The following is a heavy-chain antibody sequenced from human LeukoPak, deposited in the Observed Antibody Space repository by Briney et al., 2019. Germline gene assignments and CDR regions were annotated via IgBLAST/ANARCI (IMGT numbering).Heavy chain of an antibody. J-gene: IGHJ4*02. CDR1: GFTFDDYA. V-gene: IGHV3-43*02. CDR3: AKVSGYSKEYYDFWSGYAPFDY. CDR2: ISGDGGST. Sequence: GGSLRLSCAASGFTFDDYAMHWVRQAPGKGLEWVSLISGDGGSTYYADSVKGRFTISRDNSKNSLYLQMNSLRTEDTALYYCAKVSGYSKEYYDFWSGYAPFDYWGQGTLVTVSS. D-gene: IGHD3-3*01.